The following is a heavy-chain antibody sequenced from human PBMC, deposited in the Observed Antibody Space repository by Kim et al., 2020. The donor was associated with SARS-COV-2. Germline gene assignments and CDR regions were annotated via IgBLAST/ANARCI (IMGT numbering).Heavy chain of an antibody. D-gene: IGHD6-13*01. V-gene: IGHV3-30*18. Sequence: GGSLRLSCAASGFTFSSYGMHWVRQAPGKGLEWVAVISYDGSNKYYADSVKGRFTISRDNSKNTLYLQMNSLRAEDTAVYYCAKGPSPGYSSSWYFNYWGQGTLVTVSS. CDR1: GFTFSSYG. CDR2: ISYDGSNK. J-gene: IGHJ4*02. CDR3: AKGPSPGYSSSWYFNY.